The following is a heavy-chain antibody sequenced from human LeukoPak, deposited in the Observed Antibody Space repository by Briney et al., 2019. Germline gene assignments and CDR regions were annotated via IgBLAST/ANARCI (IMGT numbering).Heavy chain of an antibody. CDR2: IYYSGST. V-gene: IGHV4-31*03. Sequence: SETLSLTCTVSGGSISSGNYYWSWIRQHPGKGLEWIGYIYYSGSTYYNPSLKSRVTISVDTSKNQFSLKLRSVTAADTAVYYCARPFQGWLQHFDYWGQGTLVTVSS. J-gene: IGHJ4*02. CDR1: GGSISSGNYY. D-gene: IGHD5-18*01. CDR3: ARPFQGWLQHFDY.